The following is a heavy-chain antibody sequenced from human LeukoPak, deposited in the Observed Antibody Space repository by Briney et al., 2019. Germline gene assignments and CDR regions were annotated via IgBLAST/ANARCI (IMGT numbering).Heavy chain of an antibody. D-gene: IGHD3-10*01. J-gene: IGHJ6*02. CDR3: ASLFGWGLYYYSGMDV. CDR1: GGSFSSRGYS. Sequence: SETLSLTCSVSGGSFSSRGYSWSWIRQHPEKGLEWIGDIYYSGSTKYNPSLKGRVAISVDTSKNQFSLKLSSVTAADTAVYYCASLFGWGLYYYSGMDVWGQGTTVTVSS. CDR2: IYYSGST. V-gene: IGHV4-31*03.